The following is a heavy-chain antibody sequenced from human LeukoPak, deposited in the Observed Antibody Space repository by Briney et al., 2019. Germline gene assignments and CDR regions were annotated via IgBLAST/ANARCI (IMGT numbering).Heavy chain of an antibody. CDR2: INWNGGST. CDR3: ASIGYCSSTSCAPIP. Sequence: GGSLRLSCAVSRFTFSSYAMSWVRQAPGQGLEWVSGINWNGGSTGYADSVKGRFTISIDNAKNSLYLQMNSLRAEDTALYHCASIGYCSSTSCAPIPWGQGTLVTVSS. J-gene: IGHJ5*02. CDR1: RFTFSSYA. V-gene: IGHV3-20*01. D-gene: IGHD2-2*01.